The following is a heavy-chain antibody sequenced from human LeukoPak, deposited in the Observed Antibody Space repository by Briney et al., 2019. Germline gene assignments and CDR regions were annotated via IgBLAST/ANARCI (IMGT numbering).Heavy chain of an antibody. Sequence: ASVKVSCKASAYTFPNYGISWVRQAPGQGFEWMGWINIYDGNTNYAQNLQGRVTMTTDTSTSTAYMELRSLRFDDTAVYYCARYPSARSGYYSGFDYWGQGTLVTVSS. CDR3: ARYPSARSGYYSGFDY. V-gene: IGHV1-18*01. CDR1: AYTFPNYG. J-gene: IGHJ4*02. CDR2: INIYDGNT. D-gene: IGHD3-22*01.